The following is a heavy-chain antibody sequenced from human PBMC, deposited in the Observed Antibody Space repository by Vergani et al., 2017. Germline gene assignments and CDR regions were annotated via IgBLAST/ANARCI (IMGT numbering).Heavy chain of an antibody. CDR2: IYSGGST. J-gene: IGHJ4*02. V-gene: IGHV3-66*01. Sequence: EVQLVESGGGLVKPGGSLRLSCAASGFTVSSNYMSWVRQAPGKGLEWVSVIYSGGSTYYADSVKGRFTISRDNAKNSLYLQMNSLRDEDTAVYYCARDLIWGYGDYTSFVYWGQGTLVTVSS. D-gene: IGHD4-17*01. CDR1: GFTVSSNY. CDR3: ARDLIWGYGDYTSFVY.